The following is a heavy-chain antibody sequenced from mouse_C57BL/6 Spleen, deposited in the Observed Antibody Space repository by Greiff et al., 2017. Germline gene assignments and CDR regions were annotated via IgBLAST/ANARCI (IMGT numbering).Heavy chain of an antibody. CDR2: ISSGGDYI. CDR1: GFTFSSYA. Sequence: EVQLMESGEGLVKPGGSLKLSCAASGFTFSSYAMSWVRQTPEKRLEWVAYISSGGDYIYYADTVKGRFTISRDNARNTLYLQMSSLKSEDTAMYYCTRDLDDDTWFAYWGQGTLVTVSA. D-gene: IGHD2-3*01. CDR3: TRDLDDDTWFAY. V-gene: IGHV5-9-1*02. J-gene: IGHJ3*01.